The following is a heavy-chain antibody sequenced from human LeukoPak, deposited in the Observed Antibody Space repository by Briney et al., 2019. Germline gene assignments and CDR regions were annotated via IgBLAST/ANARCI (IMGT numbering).Heavy chain of an antibody. CDR1: GFTFSSYS. V-gene: IGHV3-21*01. CDR3: ARDSADIVVVPAAMSAFDI. D-gene: IGHD2-2*01. CDR2: ISSSSSYI. Sequence: GGSLRLSCAASGFTFSSYSMNWVRQAPGKGLEWVSSISSSSSYIYYADSVKGRFTISRDNAKNSLYLQTNSLSAEDTAVYYCARDSADIVVVPAAMSAFDIWGQGTMVTVSS. J-gene: IGHJ3*02.